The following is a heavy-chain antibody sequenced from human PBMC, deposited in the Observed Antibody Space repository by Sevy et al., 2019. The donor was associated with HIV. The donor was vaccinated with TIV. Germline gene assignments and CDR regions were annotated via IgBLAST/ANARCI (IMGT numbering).Heavy chain of an antibody. CDR2: ISSSGTTI. J-gene: IGHJ5*02. D-gene: IGHD3-22*01. CDR3: VRKGGAYDIGFDP. V-gene: IGHV3-48*03. CDR1: GFTFSSYE. Sequence: GGSLRLSCAASGFTFSSYEMTWVRQAPGKGLEWISSISSSGTTIYYGDSLEGRFTISRENPKNSLYLQMYSLRAEDTAVYYCVRKGGAYDIGFDPWGQGTLVTVSS.